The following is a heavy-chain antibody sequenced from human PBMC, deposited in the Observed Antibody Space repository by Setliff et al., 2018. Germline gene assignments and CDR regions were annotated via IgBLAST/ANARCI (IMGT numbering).Heavy chain of an antibody. CDR2: ISCYDGNT. CDR3: ARYITGTTPADY. D-gene: IGHD1-7*01. V-gene: IGHV1-18*04. CDR1: GNRFTDYN. Sequence: ASVKVSCKASGNRFTDYNLHWVRQAPGQGLEWMGWISCYDGNTRYARKIQGRATMTTDTSTTTAYMELRSLRSDDTAVYYCARYITGTTPADYWGQGTLVTVSS. J-gene: IGHJ4*02.